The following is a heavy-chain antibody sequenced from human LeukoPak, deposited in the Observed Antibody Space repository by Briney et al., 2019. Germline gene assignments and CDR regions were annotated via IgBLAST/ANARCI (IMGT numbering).Heavy chain of an antibody. J-gene: IGHJ4*02. D-gene: IGHD1-26*01. V-gene: IGHV1-2*02. CDR1: GYTFTGYY. CDR3: ARDEGGALYYFDY. Sequence: ASVKVSCKASGYTFTGYYMHWVRQAPGQGLEWMGWINPNSGGTNYAQKFQGRVTMTRDTSTSTAYMELSRLRSDDTAVYYCARDEGGALYYFDYWGQGTLVTVSA. CDR2: INPNSGGT.